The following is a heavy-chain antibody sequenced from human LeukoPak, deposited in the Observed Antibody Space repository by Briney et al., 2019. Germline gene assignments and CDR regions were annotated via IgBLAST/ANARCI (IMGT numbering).Heavy chain of an antibody. Sequence: PGGSLRLSCAASGFTFRSHWIHWVRQAPGKGLVWVGRIDNDGSDTIYADSVKGRFTVSRDNAKNTLYLQMNSLRAEDTAVYFCARGGFSHGFDVWGQGTVVTVSS. D-gene: IGHD5-12*01. J-gene: IGHJ3*01. CDR3: ARGGFSHGFDV. CDR1: GFTFRSHW. V-gene: IGHV3-74*01. CDR2: IDNDGSDT.